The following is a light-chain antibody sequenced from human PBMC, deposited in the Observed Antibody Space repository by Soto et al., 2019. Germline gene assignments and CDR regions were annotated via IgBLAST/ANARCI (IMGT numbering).Light chain of an antibody. CDR1: QSVSSN. CDR2: GAS. V-gene: IGKV3-15*01. J-gene: IGKJ1*01. CDR3: QQYNNWGT. Sequence: EIVMTQSPATLSVSPGERATLSCRASQSVSSNLAWYQQKPGQAPRLLIYGASTRATGIPARFSGSGSGTELTLTISSLQSEDFAVYYCQQYNNWGTFGQGTKVEIE.